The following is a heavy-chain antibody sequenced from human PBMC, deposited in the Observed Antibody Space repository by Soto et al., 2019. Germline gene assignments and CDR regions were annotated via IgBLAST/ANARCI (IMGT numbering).Heavy chain of an antibody. J-gene: IGHJ4*02. CDR1: GFTVSSNY. Sequence: EVQLVESGGGLVQPGGSLRLSCAASGFTVSSNYMSWVRQAPGKGLEWVSVIYSGGSTYYADSVKGRFTVSRDNSKNTLYLQMNSLRAEDTAVYYCAREGIAARRAYWGQGTLVTVSS. D-gene: IGHD6-6*01. CDR3: AREGIAARRAY. CDR2: IYSGGST. V-gene: IGHV3-66*01.